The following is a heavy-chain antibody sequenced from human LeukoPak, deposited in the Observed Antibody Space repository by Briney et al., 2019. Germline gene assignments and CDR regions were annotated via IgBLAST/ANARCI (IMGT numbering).Heavy chain of an antibody. CDR3: ARDSPQALAILHAFDI. CDR1: GFTFSSYT. J-gene: IGHJ3*02. V-gene: IGHV3-48*01. Sequence: GGSLRLSCAASGFTFSSYTMNWVRQAPGKGLEWVSKISGSSSTIYYADSVKGRFTISRDNAKSSLYLQMNSLRAEDTAVYYCARDSPQALAILHAFDIWGHGTMVTVSS. D-gene: IGHD5-12*01. CDR2: ISGSSSTI.